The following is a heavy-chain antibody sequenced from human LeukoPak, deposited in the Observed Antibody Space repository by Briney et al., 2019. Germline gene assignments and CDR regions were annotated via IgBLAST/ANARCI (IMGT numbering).Heavy chain of an antibody. J-gene: IGHJ4*02. CDR2: ISGSGGST. CDR1: GFTFSSYA. V-gene: IGHV3-23*01. CDR3: ARGIYSYGVFDY. Sequence: PGGSLRLSCAASGFTFSSYAMSWVRQAPGKGLEWVSTISGSGGSTYYADSVKGRFTISRDNSKNTLYLQMNSLRAEDTAVYYCARGIYSYGVFDYWGQGTLVTVSS. D-gene: IGHD5-18*01.